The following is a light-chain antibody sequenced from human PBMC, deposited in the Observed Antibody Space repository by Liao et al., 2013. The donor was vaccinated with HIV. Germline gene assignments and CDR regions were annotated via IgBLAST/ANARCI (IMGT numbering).Light chain of an antibody. Sequence: SYVLPQPPSVSVAPGKTARITCGGNNIGSKSVHWYQQKPGQAPELVIHYDSARPSGISERFSGSNSVNTATLTISTVEAGDEADYYCQMWDHSSDHVVFGGGTKLTVL. CDR2: YDS. J-gene: IGLJ2*01. CDR3: QMWDHSSDHVV. V-gene: IGLV3-21*01. CDR1: NIGSKS.